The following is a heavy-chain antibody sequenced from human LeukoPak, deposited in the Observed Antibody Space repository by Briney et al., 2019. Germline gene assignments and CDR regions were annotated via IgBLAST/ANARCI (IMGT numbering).Heavy chain of an antibody. V-gene: IGHV4-39*01. D-gene: IGHD6-13*01. CDR1: GGSISSSSYY. CDR3: ARRGYSSSWYWDY. J-gene: IGHJ4*02. Sequence: SETLSLTCTVSGGSISSSSYYWGWIRQPPGKGLEWIGNIYYSGSTYYNPSLKSRVTISVDTSNNHFSLKLTSVTAADTAVYYCARRGYSSSWYWDYWGQGTLVTASS. CDR2: IYYSGST.